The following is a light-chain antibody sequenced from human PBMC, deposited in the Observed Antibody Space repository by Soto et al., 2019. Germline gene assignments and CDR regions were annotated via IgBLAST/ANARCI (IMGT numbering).Light chain of an antibody. V-gene: IGKV1-5*01. CDR1: QNIRSR. CDR3: QQYHSYWT. J-gene: IGKJ1*01. Sequence: QMAHAPSTLSASVGDRVSITCRASQNIRSRLAWFQQKPGKAPKLLIYDASSLESGVPQRFSGSGSGTEFTLTISSLQTDDFSTYYCQQYHSYWTFGQGTKVDI. CDR2: DAS.